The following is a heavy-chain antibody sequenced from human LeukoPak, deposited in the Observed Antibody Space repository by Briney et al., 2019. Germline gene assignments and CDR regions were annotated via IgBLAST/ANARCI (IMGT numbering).Heavy chain of an antibody. Sequence: SETLSLTCTVSGGSVSSGSYYWSWIRQPPGKGLEWIGYIYYSGSTNYNPSLKSRVTISVDTSKNQFSLKLSSVTAADTAVYYCASSHYDILTGSFQNWFDPWGQGTLVTVSS. D-gene: IGHD3-9*01. CDR3: ASSHYDILTGSFQNWFDP. V-gene: IGHV4-61*01. J-gene: IGHJ5*02. CDR1: GGSVSSGSYY. CDR2: IYYSGST.